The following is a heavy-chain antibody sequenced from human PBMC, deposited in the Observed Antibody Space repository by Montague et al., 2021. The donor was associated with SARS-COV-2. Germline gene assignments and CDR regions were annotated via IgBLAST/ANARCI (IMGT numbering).Heavy chain of an antibody. J-gene: IGHJ5*02. Sequence: SETLSLTCSVSNGSISSYYWSWVRQPPGKRLEWIGYIYYRGSTNNNPSLESRVTISVDTSKNQFSLKLRSVTAADTAVYFCAREGLNNWFDPWGQGTLVIVSS. V-gene: IGHV4-59*01. CDR2: IYYRGST. CDR1: NGSISSYY. CDR3: AREGLNNWFDP.